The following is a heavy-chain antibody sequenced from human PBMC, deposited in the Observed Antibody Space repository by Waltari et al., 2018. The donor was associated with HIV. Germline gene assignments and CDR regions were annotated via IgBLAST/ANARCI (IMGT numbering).Heavy chain of an antibody. CDR3: AGAAFYFDSRPLDTFDI. Sequence: QVQLQQWGAGLLKPSETLSLTCAVYGGSFSSYHLSWIRQAPGRGLEWIGEINQTGSSDYNPALARRITITMDASKRQVCLMLTSVTAADTAVYYCAGAAFYFDSRPLDTFDIWGQGTVVSVSS. V-gene: IGHV4-34*02. J-gene: IGHJ3*02. D-gene: IGHD3-22*01. CDR2: INQTGSS. CDR1: GGSFSSYH.